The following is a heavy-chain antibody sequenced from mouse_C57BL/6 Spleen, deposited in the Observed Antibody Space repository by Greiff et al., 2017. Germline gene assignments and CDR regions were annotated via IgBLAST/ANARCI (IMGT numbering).Heavy chain of an antibody. D-gene: IGHD2-5*01. CDR2: IDPSDSYT. CDR1: GYTFTSYW. CDR3: ARRAYYSNYFDY. Sequence: QVQLQQPGAELVMPGASVKLSCKASGYTFTSYWMHWVKQRPGQGLEWIGEIDPSDSYTNYNQKVKGKFTLTVDKSSSTAYMQLSSLTSEDSAVYYCARRAYYSNYFDYWGQGTTLTVSS. J-gene: IGHJ2*01. V-gene: IGHV1-69*01.